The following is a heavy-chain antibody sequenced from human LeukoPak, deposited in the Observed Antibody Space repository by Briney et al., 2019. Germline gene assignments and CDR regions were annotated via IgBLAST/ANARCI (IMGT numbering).Heavy chain of an antibody. CDR1: GYTFTGYY. D-gene: IGHD2-2*02. V-gene: IGHV1-2*02. CDR3: ARDWGLSQLEYCSNTNCYMGAFDI. J-gene: IGHJ3*02. Sequence: ASVKVSCKASGYTFTGYYMHWVRQAPGQGLEWMGWINPNSGGTNYAQKFQGRVTMTRDTSISTAYMELSRLRSDDTAVYYCARDWGLSQLEYCSNTNCYMGAFDIWGQGTMVIVSS. CDR2: INPNSGGT.